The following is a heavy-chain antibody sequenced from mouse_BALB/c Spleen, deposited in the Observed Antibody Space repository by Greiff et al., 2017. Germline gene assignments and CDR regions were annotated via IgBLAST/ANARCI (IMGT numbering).Heavy chain of an antibody. CDR2: INSNGGST. D-gene: IGHD2-1*01. V-gene: IGHV5-6-3*01. J-gene: IGHJ2*01. Sequence: EVQVVESGGGLVQPGGSLKLSCAASGFTFSSYGMSWVRQTPDKRLELVATINSNGGSTYYPDSVKGRFTISRDNAKNTLYLQMSSLKSEDTAMYYCAREGNYVNFDDWGQGTTLTVSS. CDR3: AREGNYVNFDD. CDR1: GFTFSSYG.